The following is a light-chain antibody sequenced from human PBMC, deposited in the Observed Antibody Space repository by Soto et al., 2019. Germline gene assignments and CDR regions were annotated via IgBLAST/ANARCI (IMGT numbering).Light chain of an antibody. V-gene: IGKV3-11*01. Sequence: EIVLTQSPATLSLSPGERATLSCRASQSVSRYLAWYQQKPGQAPRLLIYDASNRATGIPARFSGSGSGTDFTLPISRLEPEDFAVYYCQQRSNWPTFGQGTKVEIK. CDR3: QQRSNWPT. CDR1: QSVSRY. CDR2: DAS. J-gene: IGKJ1*01.